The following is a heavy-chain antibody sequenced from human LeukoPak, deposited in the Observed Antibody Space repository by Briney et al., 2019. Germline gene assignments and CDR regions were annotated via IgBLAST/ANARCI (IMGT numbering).Heavy chain of an antibody. D-gene: IGHD6-25*01. V-gene: IGHV3-21*01. J-gene: IGHJ6*03. Sequence: GRSLRLSCAASGFTFSSYGMHWVRQAPGKGLEWVSSISSSSSYIYYADSVKGRFTISRDNAKNSLYLQMNSLRAEDTAVYYCARDLSLYSPVSKLRDKRRGAAGYYYYMDVWGKGTTVTVSS. CDR1: GFTFSSYG. CDR3: ARDLSLYSPVSKLRDKRRGAAGYYYYMDV. CDR2: ISSSSSYI.